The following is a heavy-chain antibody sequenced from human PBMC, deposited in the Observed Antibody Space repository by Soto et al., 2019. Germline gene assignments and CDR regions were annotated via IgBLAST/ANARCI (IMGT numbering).Heavy chain of an antibody. CDR3: ARIRVDVDY. Sequence: ASVKVSCKDSGYSFTSYTMHWVRQAPGQRPEWMGWINAGNGNTKYSQNFQGRITITRDTSASSAYMEMYNLRSEDTAVYYCARIRVDVDYWGQGTLVTVFS. CDR2: INAGNGNT. V-gene: IGHV1-3*01. J-gene: IGHJ4*02. CDR1: GYSFTSYT.